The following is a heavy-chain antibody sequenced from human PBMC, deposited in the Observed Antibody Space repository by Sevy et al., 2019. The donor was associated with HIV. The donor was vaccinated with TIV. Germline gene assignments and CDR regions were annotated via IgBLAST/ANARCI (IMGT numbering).Heavy chain of an antibody. CDR1: EFMFSTYA. J-gene: IGHJ4*02. CDR2: ISYDGSSH. V-gene: IGHV3-30-3*01. D-gene: IGHD6-19*01. Sequence: GGSLRLSCAASEFMFSTYAMHWVRQAPGKGLEGWAVISYDGSSHYYADSGKGRLTISRDNSKNTLFLQMNSLRLEDTAFYYCARDAGYSTDWYPSDYWGQGTLVTVSS. CDR3: ARDAGYSTDWYPSDY.